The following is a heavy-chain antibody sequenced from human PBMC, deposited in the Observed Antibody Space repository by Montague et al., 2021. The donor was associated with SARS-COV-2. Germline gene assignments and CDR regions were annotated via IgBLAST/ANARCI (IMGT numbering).Heavy chain of an antibody. Sequence: SLRLSCPASGFTISSYWMSWVRQAPGKGLEWVANIRQDGSDKYYLDSXXGRFTIFRDNAKNSLYLQMNSLTAEDTGVYYCTRDRDYGDYLNWFNPWGQGTLVTVSS. CDR1: GFTISSYW. V-gene: IGHV3-7*01. J-gene: IGHJ5*02. CDR2: IRQDGSDK. CDR3: TRDRDYGDYLNWFNP. D-gene: IGHD4-17*01.